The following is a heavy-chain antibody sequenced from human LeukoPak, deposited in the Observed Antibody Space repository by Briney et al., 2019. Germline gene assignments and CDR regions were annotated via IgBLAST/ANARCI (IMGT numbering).Heavy chain of an antibody. D-gene: IGHD2-2*01. CDR3: ARESRDCSSTSCYSGALDI. CDR2: ISYDGSNK. J-gene: IGHJ3*02. CDR1: GFTFSSYA. Sequence: GGSLRLSCAASGFTFSSYAMHWVRQAPGKGLEWVAVISYDGSNKYYADSVKGRFTISRDNSKNTLYLQMNSLRAEDTAVYYCARESRDCSSTSCYSGALDIWGQGTMVTVSS. V-gene: IGHV3-30*01.